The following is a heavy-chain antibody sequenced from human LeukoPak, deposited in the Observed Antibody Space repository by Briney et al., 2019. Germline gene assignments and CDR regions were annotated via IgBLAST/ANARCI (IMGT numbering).Heavy chain of an antibody. Sequence: AGGSLRLSCAASGFTFSAYEMTWVRQAPGKGLEWVSYIDSGGRTIYYADSVEGRFTISRDSAKNSLYLQMNSLRAEDTAIYYCARDADDGVYLDYWGQGTLVTVSS. CDR3: ARDADDGVYLDY. CDR2: IDSGGRTI. V-gene: IGHV3-48*03. J-gene: IGHJ4*02. CDR1: GFTFSAYE. D-gene: IGHD4-17*01.